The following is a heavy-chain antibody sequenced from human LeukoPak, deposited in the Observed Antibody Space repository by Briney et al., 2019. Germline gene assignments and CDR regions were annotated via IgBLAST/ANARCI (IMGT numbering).Heavy chain of an antibody. CDR2: IYNSANT. Sequence: SETLSLTCTVSGDSISSSSYCWDWIRQPPGKGLEWIGNIYNSANTHYNPSLKTRITMSVDTSKNQFSLKLNSVTAADTGIYYCARHSRSAYTGYENAFDIWGQGTMVTASS. V-gene: IGHV4-39*01. CDR3: ARHSRSAYTGYENAFDI. D-gene: IGHD5-12*01. J-gene: IGHJ3*02. CDR1: GDSISSSSYC.